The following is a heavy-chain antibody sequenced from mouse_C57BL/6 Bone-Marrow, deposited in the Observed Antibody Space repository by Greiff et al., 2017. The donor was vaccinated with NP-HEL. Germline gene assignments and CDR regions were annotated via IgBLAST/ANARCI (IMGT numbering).Heavy chain of an antibody. Sequence: EVQLQQSGPVLVKPGASVKMSCKASGYTFTDYYMNWVKQSHGKSLEWIGVINPYNGGTNYNQKFKGKATLTFDKSSSTAYMELNSLTSEDSAGYYCARWGTCNLDYWGQGTTLTVAS. CDR1: GYTFTDYY. J-gene: IGHJ2*01. CDR3: ARWGTCNLDY. V-gene: IGHV1-19*01. CDR2: INPYNGGT.